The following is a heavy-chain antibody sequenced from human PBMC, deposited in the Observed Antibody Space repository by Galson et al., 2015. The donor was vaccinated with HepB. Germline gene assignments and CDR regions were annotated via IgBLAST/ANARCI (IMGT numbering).Heavy chain of an antibody. CDR2: INPNSGGT. J-gene: IGHJ6*02. CDR1: GSTFTGYY. V-gene: IGHV1-2*02. CDR3: ARGGSYYYYGMDV. D-gene: IGHD1-26*01. Sequence: SVTVSCKASGSTFTGYYMHWVRQAPGQGLEWMGWINPNSGGTNYAQKFQGRVTMTRDTSISTAYMELSRLRSDDTAVYYCARGGSYYYYGMDVWGQGTTVTVSS.